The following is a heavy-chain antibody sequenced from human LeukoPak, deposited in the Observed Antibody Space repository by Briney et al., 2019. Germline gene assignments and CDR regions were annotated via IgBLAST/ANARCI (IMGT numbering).Heavy chain of an antibody. V-gene: IGHV3-21*01. CDR1: GFTFSSYS. CDR3: ARVSNSGWVDY. CDR2: ISSSSSYI. J-gene: IGHJ4*02. D-gene: IGHD6-19*01. Sequence: GGSLRLSCAASGFTFSSYSMNWVRQAPGKGLEWASSISSSSSYIYYADSVKGRFTISRDNAKNSLYLQMNSLRAEDTAVYYCARVSNSGWVDYWGQGTLVTVSS.